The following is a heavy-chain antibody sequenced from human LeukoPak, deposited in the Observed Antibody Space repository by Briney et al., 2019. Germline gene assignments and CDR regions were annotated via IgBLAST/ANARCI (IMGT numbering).Heavy chain of an antibody. CDR2: IDGGGYTI. D-gene: IGHD5-12*01. CDR3: AKEGGGYHYGGIDS. CDR1: GFTFSSYD. J-gene: IGHJ4*02. Sequence: GGSLRLSCAASGFTFSSYDVNWVRQAPGKGLEWVSYIDGGGYTIYHADSVKGRFTISRDNAKNSLYLQMNSLRAEDTAVYYCAKEGGGYHYGGIDSWGQGTLVAVSS. V-gene: IGHV3-48*03.